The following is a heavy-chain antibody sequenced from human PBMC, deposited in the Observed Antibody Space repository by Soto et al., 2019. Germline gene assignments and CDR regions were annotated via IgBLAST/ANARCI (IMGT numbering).Heavy chain of an antibody. CDR2: IYDDGST. D-gene: IGHD4-17*01. CDR3: ARTATTGTRVVAETNHQSFAFDI. V-gene: IGHV3-66*01. Sequence: EVQLVESGGGSVQRGGSLRLSCAASGITVSSYYMSWVRQAPGKGLEWVSVIYDDGSTHYADSVKGRFSISRDISKNTLFLQIDSLRTEDTAVYYCARTATTGTRVVAETNHQSFAFDIWGQGTKVTVSS. J-gene: IGHJ3*02. CDR1: GITVSSYY.